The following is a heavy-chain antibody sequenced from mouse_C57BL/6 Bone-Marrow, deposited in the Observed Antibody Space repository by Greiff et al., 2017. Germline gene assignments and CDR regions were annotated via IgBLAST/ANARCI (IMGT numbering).Heavy chain of an antibody. J-gene: IGHJ3*01. V-gene: IGHV14-4*01. D-gene: IGHD2-3*01. CDR1: GFNIKDDY. Sequence: EVKLQESGAELVRPGASVKLSCTASGFNIKDDYMHWVKQRPEQGLEWIGWIDPENGDTAYASKFQGKATITADTSSNTAYLQLSSLTSEDTAVYYCTTDGWGFAYWGQGTLVTVSA. CDR2: IDPENGDT. CDR3: TTDGWGFAY.